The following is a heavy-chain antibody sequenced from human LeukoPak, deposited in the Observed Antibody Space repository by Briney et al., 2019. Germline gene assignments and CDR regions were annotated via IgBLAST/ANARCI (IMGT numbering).Heavy chain of an antibody. J-gene: IGHJ3*02. CDR2: IYYSGST. CDR1: GGSISSGDTY. D-gene: IGHD3-22*01. Sequence: SQTLSLTCTVSGGSISSGDTYWSWIRQPPGKGLEWIGYIYYSGSTNYNPSLKSRVTISVDTSKNQFSLKLSSVTAADTAVYYCARERTYYDSSGYLGRAFDIWGQGTMVTVSS. CDR3: ARERTYYDSSGYLGRAFDI. V-gene: IGHV4-61*08.